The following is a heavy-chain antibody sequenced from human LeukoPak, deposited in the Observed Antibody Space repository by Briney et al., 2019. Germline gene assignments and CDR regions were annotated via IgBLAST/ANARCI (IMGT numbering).Heavy chain of an antibody. J-gene: IGHJ6*03. D-gene: IGHD3-10*01. V-gene: IGHV1-18*01. Sequence: ASVKVSCKASGYTFTSYVISWVRQAPGQGLEWMGWISGYNGNTNYAQKLQGRVTMTTDTSTSTAYMELRSLRSDDTAVYYCAREGYYGSGSRHYYYMHVWGKGTTVTVSS. CDR3: AREGYYGSGSRHYYYMHV. CDR2: ISGYNGNT. CDR1: GYTFTSYV.